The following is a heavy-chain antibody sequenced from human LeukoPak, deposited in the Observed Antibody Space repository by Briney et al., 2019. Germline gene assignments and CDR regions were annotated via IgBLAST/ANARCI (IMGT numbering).Heavy chain of an antibody. V-gene: IGHV4-34*01. D-gene: IGHD2-15*01. CDR3: ARQVAYYYYYMDV. J-gene: IGHJ6*03. CDR2: INHSGST. CDR1: GGSFSDYY. Sequence: SETLSLTCAVYGGSFSDYYWSWIRQSPGKGLEWIGEINHSGSTNYNPSLKSRVTISVDTSKNQFSLKLSSVTAADTAVYYCARQVAYYYYYMDVWGKRTTVTISS.